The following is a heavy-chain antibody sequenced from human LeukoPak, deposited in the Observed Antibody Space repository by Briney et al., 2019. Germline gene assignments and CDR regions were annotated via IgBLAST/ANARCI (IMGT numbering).Heavy chain of an antibody. J-gene: IGHJ4*02. D-gene: IGHD4-11*01. CDR2: IYTSGST. CDR1: GGSFGIYY. CDR3: AGTTTLVDY. Sequence: SESLSLTCAVYGGSFGIYYWSWIRQAPGKRLEWIGYIYTSGSTNYNPSLKSRVTISVDTSKNQFSLKLSSVTAADTAVYYCAGTTTLVDYWGQGTLVTVSS. V-gene: IGHV4-4*09.